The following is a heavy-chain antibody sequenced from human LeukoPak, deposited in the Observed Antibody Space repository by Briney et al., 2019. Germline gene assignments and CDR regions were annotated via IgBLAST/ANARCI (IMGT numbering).Heavy chain of an antibody. D-gene: IGHD6-19*01. CDR3: ARKIAVAAYLYFRH. CDR2: INPNSGGT. CDR1: GYTFTGYY. V-gene: IGHV1-2*02. J-gene: IGHJ1*01. Sequence: ATVKVSCKASGYTFTGYYMHWVRQAPGQGLEWMGWINPNSGGTNYAQKFQGRVTMTRDTSISTAYMELSRLRSDDTAVYYCARKIAVAAYLYFRHWGQGTLVTVSP.